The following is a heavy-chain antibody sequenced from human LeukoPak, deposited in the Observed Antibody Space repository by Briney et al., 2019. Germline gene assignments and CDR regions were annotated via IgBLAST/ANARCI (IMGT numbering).Heavy chain of an antibody. J-gene: IGHJ4*02. Sequence: SETLSLTCAVYGGSFSPYYWSWIRQPPGKGLEWIGEINHSGSTNYNPSLKSRVTISVDTSKNQFSLKLSSVTAADTAVYYCARLRAVTRSSSWLQVRRRFDYWGQGTLVTVSS. V-gene: IGHV4-34*01. CDR1: GGSFSPYY. D-gene: IGHD6-13*01. CDR3: ARLRAVTRSSSWLQVRRRFDY. CDR2: INHSGST.